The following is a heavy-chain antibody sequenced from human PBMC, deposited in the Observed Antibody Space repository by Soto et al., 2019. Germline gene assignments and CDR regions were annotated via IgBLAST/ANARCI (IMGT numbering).Heavy chain of an antibody. V-gene: IGHV1-69*08. CDR1: GGTFSSYT. CDR3: ARDAKYCSGGSCYKRGQWTSDY. Sequence: QVQLVQSGAEVKKPGSSVKVSCKASGGTFSSYTISWVRQAPGQGLEWMGRIIPILGIANYAQKFQGRVTITADKSTSTGYMELSSLRSEDTAVYYCARDAKYCSGGSCYKRGQWTSDYWGQGTLVTVSS. D-gene: IGHD2-15*01. J-gene: IGHJ4*02. CDR2: IIPILGIA.